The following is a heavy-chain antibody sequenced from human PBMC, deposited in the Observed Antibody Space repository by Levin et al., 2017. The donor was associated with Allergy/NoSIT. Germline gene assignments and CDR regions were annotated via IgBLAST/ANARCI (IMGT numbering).Heavy chain of an antibody. CDR3: ARDPEGYCSGGSCYSSGFFDY. J-gene: IGHJ4*02. D-gene: IGHD2-15*01. Sequence: SVKVSCKASGGTFSSYAISWVRQAPGQGLEWMGGIIPIFGTANYAQKFQGRVTMTADKSTSTAYMELSSLRSEDTAVYYCARDPEGYCSGGSCYSSGFFDYWGQGTLVTVSS. V-gene: IGHV1-69*06. CDR1: GGTFSSYA. CDR2: IIPIFGTA.